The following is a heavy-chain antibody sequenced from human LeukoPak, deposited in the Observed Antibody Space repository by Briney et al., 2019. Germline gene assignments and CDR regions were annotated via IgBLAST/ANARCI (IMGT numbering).Heavy chain of an antibody. CDR1: GFTVSSNY. D-gene: IGHD4-17*01. Sequence: GGSLRLSCAASGFTVSSNYMSWVRQAPGKGLEWVSVIYSGGSTYYADSVKGRFTISRDNSKNTLYLQMNSLRAEDTAVYYCARVQDYGDYLDYWGQGALVTVCS. J-gene: IGHJ4*02. V-gene: IGHV3-66*01. CDR2: IYSGGST. CDR3: ARVQDYGDYLDY.